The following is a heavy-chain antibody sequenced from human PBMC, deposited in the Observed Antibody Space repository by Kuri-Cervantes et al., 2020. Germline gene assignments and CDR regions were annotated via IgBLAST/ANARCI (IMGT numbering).Heavy chain of an antibody. V-gene: IGHV1-46*01. D-gene: IGHD3-10*01. CDR1: GYTFINYY. CDR2: TNPSGGST. CDR3: AREGITMVRANWFDP. J-gene: IGHJ5*02. Sequence: ASVKVSCKASGYTFINYYVHWVRQAPGQGLEWMGITNPSGGSTGYAQKFQGRVTVTRDTSTSTVYMELSSLRSEDTAVYYCAREGITMVRANWFDPWGQGTLVTVSS.